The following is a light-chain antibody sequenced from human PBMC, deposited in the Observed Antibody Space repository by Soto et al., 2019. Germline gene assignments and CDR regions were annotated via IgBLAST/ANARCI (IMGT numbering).Light chain of an antibody. J-gene: IGKJ1*01. CDR3: LQDYNYPRT. Sequence: AIQMTQSPSSLYATVGDRVTITCRASQGIGNDLGWYQQKPGKAPKLLIYAASSLQSGVPSRFSGSGSGTDFTLTISSLQPEDFAAYYCLQDYNYPRTFGQGTKVDIK. V-gene: IGKV1-6*01. CDR2: AAS. CDR1: QGIGND.